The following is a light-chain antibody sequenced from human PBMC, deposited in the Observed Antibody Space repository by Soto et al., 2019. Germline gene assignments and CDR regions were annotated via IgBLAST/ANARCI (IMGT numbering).Light chain of an antibody. Sequence: PGERATLSCRASQRASMQYLSWYQQRPXXXXRXXSYGAADRATGVPDRFSGSGYGTDFTLTIARLEPEDFAMYYCKQYSDSPPTFGQGTKVDIK. CDR3: KQYSDSPPT. V-gene: IGKV3-20*01. CDR2: GAA. CDR1: QRASMQY. J-gene: IGKJ1*01.